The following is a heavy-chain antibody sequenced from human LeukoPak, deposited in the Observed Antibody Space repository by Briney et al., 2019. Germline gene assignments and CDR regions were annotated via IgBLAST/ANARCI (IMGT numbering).Heavy chain of an antibody. V-gene: IGHV1-18*01. CDR2: ISAYNGNT. CDR1: GYTFTSYG. CDR3: ARDYYGSGSYYRPRRYFDY. J-gene: IGHJ4*02. Sequence: ASVKVSCKASGYTFTSYGISWVRQAPGQGLEWMGWISAYNGNTNYAQKLQGRVTMTTDTSTSTAYMELRSLRSDDAAVYYCARDYYGSGSYYRPRRYFDYWGQGTLVTVSS. D-gene: IGHD3-10*01.